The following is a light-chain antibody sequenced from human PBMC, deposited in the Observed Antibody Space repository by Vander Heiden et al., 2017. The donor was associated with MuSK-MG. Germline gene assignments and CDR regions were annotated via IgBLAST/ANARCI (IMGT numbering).Light chain of an antibody. CDR2: DVS. CDR1: SSDVGGYNY. J-gene: IGLJ1*01. V-gene: IGLV2-14*01. Sequence: QSALTQPASVSGSPGQSITISCTGTSSDVGGYNYVSWYQQHPGKAPKLLIYDVSNRPSGVSTRFSGSKSGCTASLTISGLQAEDEADYYCCSYTSSSTPLYVFGAGTTVTVL. CDR3: CSYTSSSTPLYV.